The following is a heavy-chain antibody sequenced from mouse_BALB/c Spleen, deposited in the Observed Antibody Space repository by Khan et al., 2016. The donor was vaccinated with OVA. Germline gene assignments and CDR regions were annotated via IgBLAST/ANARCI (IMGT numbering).Heavy chain of an antibody. J-gene: IGHJ2*01. CDR2: TNPTNGRT. CDR1: GYTFTSYW. D-gene: IGHD1-1*01. V-gene: IGHV1S81*02. CDR3: ARIKKIVATYFDY. Sequence: QVQLQQSGAELVKAGASVKMSCKASGYTFTSYWMHWVKQRLGQGLEWFTETNPTNGRTYYNEKFKSKATLTVDKSSRTAYMQLSGTTFEASAVYYCARIKKIVATYFDYWGQGTTLTVSS.